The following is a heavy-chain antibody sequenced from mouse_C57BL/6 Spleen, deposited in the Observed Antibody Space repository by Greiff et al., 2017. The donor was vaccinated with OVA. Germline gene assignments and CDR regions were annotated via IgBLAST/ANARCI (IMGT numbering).Heavy chain of an antibody. CDR3: TREGDY. Sequence: EVQLVESGAGLVKPGGSLKLSCAASGFTFSSYAMSWVRQTPEKRLEWVAYISSGGAYIYYADNLKCRLTISRDNAKTTRDLHMISLKSEDTAMYYCTREGDYWGQGTSVTVSS. CDR2: ISSGGAYI. CDR1: GFTFSSYA. V-gene: IGHV5-9-1*02. J-gene: IGHJ4*01.